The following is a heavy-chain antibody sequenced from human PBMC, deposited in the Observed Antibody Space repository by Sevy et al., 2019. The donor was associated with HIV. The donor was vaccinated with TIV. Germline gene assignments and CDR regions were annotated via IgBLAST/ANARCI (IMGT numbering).Heavy chain of an antibody. Sequence: GGSLRLSCAASGFTVSSNYMSWVRQAPGKGLEWVSVIYSGGSTYYAVSVKGRFTIARDNSKNTLYLQMNRPRAEDTAVYYCARDPPRKRYDSSGYYAYYYGMDVWGQGTTVTVSS. V-gene: IGHV3-53*01. CDR2: IYSGGST. CDR1: GFTVSSNY. D-gene: IGHD3-22*01. J-gene: IGHJ6*02. CDR3: ARDPPRKRYDSSGYYAYYYGMDV.